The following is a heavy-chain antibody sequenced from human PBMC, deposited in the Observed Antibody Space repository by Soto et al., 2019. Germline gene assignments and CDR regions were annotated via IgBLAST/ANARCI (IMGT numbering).Heavy chain of an antibody. J-gene: IGHJ4*01. V-gene: IGHV3-64D*08. Sequence: GSLRLSCSASGFTFSSNAMHWVRQAPGKGLEYVSTISSDGGSTYYADSVKGRFTISRDDSKNTLFLQMSSLRAEDTSVYYCVKDPPAYAYWGQEPWSPSPQ. CDR2: ISSDGGST. CDR1: GFTFSSNA. D-gene: IGHD2-2*01. CDR3: VKDPPAYAY.